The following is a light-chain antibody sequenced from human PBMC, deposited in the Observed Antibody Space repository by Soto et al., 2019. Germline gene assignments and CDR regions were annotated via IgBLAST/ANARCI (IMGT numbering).Light chain of an antibody. Sequence: DIQMTQSPSSLAASVGDRVTITCHASPDINRYLHWSQQKPGKAPKALIFDVEPGIPSTFSGGGSWTDFTFTISGLPPEYSATYNCHQYHSLPRHVGQGTMLEIK. V-gene: IGKV1-33*01. J-gene: IGKJ2*01. CDR3: HQYHSLPRH. CDR1: PDINRY. CDR2: D.